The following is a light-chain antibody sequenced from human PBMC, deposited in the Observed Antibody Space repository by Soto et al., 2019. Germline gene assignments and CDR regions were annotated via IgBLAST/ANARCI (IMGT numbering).Light chain of an antibody. CDR3: SSYAGSNNLV. V-gene: IGLV2-8*01. J-gene: IGLJ2*01. Sequence: QSALTQPPSASGSPGQSVTISCTGTSSDVGGYNYVSWYQQHPGKAPKLMIYDVSKRPSGVPDRFSGSKSGNTASLTVSGLQAEDEADYDCSSYAGSNNLVFGGGTKVTVL. CDR2: DVS. CDR1: SSDVGGYNY.